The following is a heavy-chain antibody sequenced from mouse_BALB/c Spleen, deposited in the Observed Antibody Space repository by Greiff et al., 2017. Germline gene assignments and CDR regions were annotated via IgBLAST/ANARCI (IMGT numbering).Heavy chain of an antibody. Sequence: EVMLVESGAELVRPGALVKLSCKASGFYIKDYYMHWVKQRPEQGLEWIGWIDPENGNTIYDPKFQGKASITADTSSNTAYLQLSSLTSEDTAVYYCAPSYAWLAYWGQGTLVTVSA. CDR1: GFYIKDYY. D-gene: IGHD6-1*01. CDR2: IDPENGNT. CDR3: APSYAWLAY. V-gene: IGHV14-1*02. J-gene: IGHJ3*01.